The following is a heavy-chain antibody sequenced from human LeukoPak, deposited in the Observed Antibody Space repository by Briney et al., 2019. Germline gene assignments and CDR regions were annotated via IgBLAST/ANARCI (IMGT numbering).Heavy chain of an antibody. CDR2: IYTSGST. V-gene: IGHV4-4*07. Sequence: SETLSLTCTVSGDSISNYYWSWIRQPAGKGLEWIGRIYTSGSTNYNPSLKSRVTISVDTSKNQFSLKLSSVTAADTAVYYCARAESSYWFDPWGQGTLVTVSS. D-gene: IGHD6-6*01. J-gene: IGHJ5*02. CDR3: ARAESSYWFDP. CDR1: GDSISNYY.